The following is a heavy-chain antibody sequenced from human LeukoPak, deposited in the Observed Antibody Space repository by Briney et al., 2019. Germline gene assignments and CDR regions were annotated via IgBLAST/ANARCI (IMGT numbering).Heavy chain of an antibody. CDR2: IKQDGSEK. CDR1: GSTFSSYW. CDR3: ARDKDSSGWYGDAFDI. D-gene: IGHD6-19*01. J-gene: IGHJ3*02. Sequence: GGSRRLSCAASGSTFSSYWMSWVRQAPGKGLEWVANIKQDGSEKYYVDSVKGRFTISRDNAKNSLYLQMNSLRAEDTAVYYCARDKDSSGWYGDAFDIWGQGTMVTVSS. V-gene: IGHV3-7*01.